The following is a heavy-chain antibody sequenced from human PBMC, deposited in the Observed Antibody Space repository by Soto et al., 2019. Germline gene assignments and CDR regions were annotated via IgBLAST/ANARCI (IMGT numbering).Heavy chain of an antibody. CDR1: GASIATTKW. CDR2: IFDGEST. CDR3: AKVHSGNTEWLDS. Sequence: HVQLQESGPGLVKPSGTLSLTCAVSGASIATTKWWSWVRQSPGKGLEWIGEIFDGESTNYNPSLKSRVNISLDKSNNQLSLRLSSVTAADTADYYCAKVHSGNTEWLDSWGQGKLVTVSS. V-gene: IGHV4-4*02. D-gene: IGHD5-18*01. J-gene: IGHJ5*01.